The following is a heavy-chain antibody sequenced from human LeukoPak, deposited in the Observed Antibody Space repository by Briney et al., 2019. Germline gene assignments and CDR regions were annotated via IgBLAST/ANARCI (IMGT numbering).Heavy chain of an antibody. CDR3: ARVSYYDSSGYLVDQSDAFDI. V-gene: IGHV1-2*02. CDR1: GYTFTGYY. CDR2: INPNSGGT. J-gene: IGHJ3*02. Sequence: ASVKVSCKASGYTFTGYYMHWVRQAPGQGLEWMGWINPNSGGTNYAQKFQGRVTMTRDTSISTAYMELSRLRFDDTAVYYCARVSYYDSSGYLVDQSDAFDIWGQGTMVTVSS. D-gene: IGHD3-22*01.